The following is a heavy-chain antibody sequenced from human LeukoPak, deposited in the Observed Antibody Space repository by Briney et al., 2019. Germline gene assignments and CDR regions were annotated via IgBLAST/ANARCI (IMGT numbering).Heavy chain of an antibody. CDR3: AKDSAGGYYDSSGFGSYYYMDV. V-gene: IGHV4-61*02. D-gene: IGHD3-22*01. J-gene: IGHJ6*03. CDR1: GASINTAAYY. Sequence: TPSETLSLTCIVSGASINTAAYYWTWIRQPAGKGLEWIGRLNTGGSTTYNPSLKSRFTISVDTYKNQFSLKLTSMTAADTAVYYCAKDSAGGYYDSSGFGSYYYMDVWGTGTTVTVSS. CDR2: LNTGGST.